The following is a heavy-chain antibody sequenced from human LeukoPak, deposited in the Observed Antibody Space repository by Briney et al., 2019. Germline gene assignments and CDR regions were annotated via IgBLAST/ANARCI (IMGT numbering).Heavy chain of an antibody. D-gene: IGHD6-13*01. CDR1: GYTFTGYY. CDR2: INPNSGGT. V-gene: IGHV1-2*02. CDR3: ARDPDSSTSLGG. Sequence: GASVKVSCTASGYTFTGYYMHWVRQAPGQGLEWMGWINPNSGGTNYAQKFQGRVTMTRDTSISTAYMELSRLRSDDTAVYYCARDPDSSTSLGGWGQGTLVTVSS. J-gene: IGHJ4*02.